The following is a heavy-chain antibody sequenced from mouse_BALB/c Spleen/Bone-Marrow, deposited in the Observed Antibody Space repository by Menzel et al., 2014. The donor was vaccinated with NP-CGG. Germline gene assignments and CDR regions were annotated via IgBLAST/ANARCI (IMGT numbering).Heavy chain of an antibody. J-gene: IGHJ4*01. Sequence: EVKLMESGGGLVQPGGSLKLSCAASGFIFSNYGMSWVRQTPEKRLEWVAYISSAGGSTYYPETVKGRLTISRDNAKNTLHLQMSSLKSEDTAMYYCVKHDSTYAMDYWGQGTSVTVSS. CDR2: ISSAGGST. CDR3: VKHDSTYAMDY. D-gene: IGHD2-4*01. V-gene: IGHV5-12-2*01. CDR1: GFIFSNYG.